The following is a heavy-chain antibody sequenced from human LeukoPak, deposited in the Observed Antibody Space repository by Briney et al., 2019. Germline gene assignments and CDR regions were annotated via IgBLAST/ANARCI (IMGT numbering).Heavy chain of an antibody. CDR2: IYYSGST. CDR1: GGSIRSYH. V-gene: IGHV4-59*12. CDR3: ARDVVVVVPAASTWFDP. J-gene: IGHJ5*02. D-gene: IGHD2-2*01. Sequence: SETLSLTCTVSGGSIRSYHWRWIRQPPGKGLEGFGYIYYSGSTNYNPSLKSRVTISVDTSNNQFSLQLSSVTAADTAVYYCARDVVVVVPAASTWFDPWGQGTLVTVSS.